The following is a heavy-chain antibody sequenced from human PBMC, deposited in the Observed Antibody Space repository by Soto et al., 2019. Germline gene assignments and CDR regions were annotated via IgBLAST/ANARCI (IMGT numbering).Heavy chain of an antibody. J-gene: IGHJ6*02. CDR3: ARDLGSSSPAIDV. Sequence: QVQLVESGGGEVQPGRSLRLSCAASGFTFSSYAMHWVRQAPGKGLEWVAVISYDGSNKYYADSVKGRFTISRDNSKNTLYLQMNSLRAEDTAVYYCARDLGSSSPAIDVWCQGTTVTVSS. V-gene: IGHV3-30-3*01. D-gene: IGHD6-6*01. CDR1: GFTFSSYA. CDR2: ISYDGSNK.